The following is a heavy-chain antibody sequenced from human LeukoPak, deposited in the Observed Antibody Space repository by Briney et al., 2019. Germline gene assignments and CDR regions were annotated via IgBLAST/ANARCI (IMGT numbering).Heavy chain of an antibody. CDR1: GGSISSGGYY. V-gene: IGHV4-34*01. CDR2: INHSGST. J-gene: IGHJ4*02. Sequence: NPSETLSLTCAVSGGSISSGGYYWSWIRQPPGKGLEWIGEINHSGSTNYNPSLKSRVTISVDTSKNQFSLKLSSVTAADTAVYYCATAAKSGGIIDYWGQGTLVTVSS. CDR3: ATAAKSGGIIDY. D-gene: IGHD1-26*01.